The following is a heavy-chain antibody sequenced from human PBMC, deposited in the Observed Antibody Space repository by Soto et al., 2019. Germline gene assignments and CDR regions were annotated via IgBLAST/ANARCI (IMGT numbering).Heavy chain of an antibody. CDR1: GFSFSSFG. J-gene: IGHJ4*02. CDR3: AKEHAVAVVVDY. D-gene: IGHD2-15*01. V-gene: IGHV3-30*18. CDR2: TSYDGRHK. Sequence: QVQLVESGGGVVQPGRSLRLSCAASGFSFSSFGMHWVRQAPGKGLEWVAVTSYDGRHKYYADSVKGRITISRDNSKNTLYLQMNSLRAEDTAVYYCAKEHAVAVVVDYWGQGTLVTVSS.